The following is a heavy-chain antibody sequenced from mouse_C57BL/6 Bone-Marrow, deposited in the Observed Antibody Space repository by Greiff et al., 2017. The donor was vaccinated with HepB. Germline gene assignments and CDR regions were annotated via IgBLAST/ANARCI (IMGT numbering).Heavy chain of an antibody. Sequence: VQLQQPGAELVMPGASVKLSCKASGYTFTSYWMHWVKQRPGQGLEWIGEIDPSDSYTNYNQKFKGKSTLTVDKSSSTAYMQLSSLTSEDSAVYYCARATTGPNHFDDWGQGTTLTVSS. CDR1: GYTFTSYW. CDR2: IDPSDSYT. CDR3: ARATTGPNHFDD. D-gene: IGHD1-1*01. V-gene: IGHV1-69*01. J-gene: IGHJ2*01.